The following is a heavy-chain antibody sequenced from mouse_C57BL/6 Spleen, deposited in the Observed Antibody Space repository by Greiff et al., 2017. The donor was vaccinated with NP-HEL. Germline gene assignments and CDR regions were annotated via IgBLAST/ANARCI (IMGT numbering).Heavy chain of an antibody. CDR2: ISYDGSN. CDR3: ARDRNWDERDFDY. D-gene: IGHD4-1*01. V-gene: IGHV3-6*01. J-gene: IGHJ2*01. Sequence: EVKLVESGPGLVKPSQSLSLTCSVTGYSITSGYYWNWIRQFPGNQLEWMGYISYDGSNNYNPSLKNRISITRDTSKNQFFLKLNSVTTEDTATYYCARDRNWDERDFDYWGQGTTLTVSS. CDR1: GYSITSGYY.